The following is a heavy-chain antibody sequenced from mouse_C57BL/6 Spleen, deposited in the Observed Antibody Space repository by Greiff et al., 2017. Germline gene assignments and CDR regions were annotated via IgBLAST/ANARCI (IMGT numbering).Heavy chain of an antibody. Sequence: QVQLQQSGAELVRPGASVTLSCKASGYTFTDYEMHWVKQTPVHGLEWIGAIDPETGGTAYNQKFKGKAILTADKSSSTAYMELRSLTSEDSAVYYCTIRITTVVAKYYWYFDVWGTGTTVTVSS. CDR3: TIRITTVVAKYYWYFDV. D-gene: IGHD1-1*01. CDR2: IDPETGGT. J-gene: IGHJ1*03. CDR1: GYTFTDYE. V-gene: IGHV1-15*01.